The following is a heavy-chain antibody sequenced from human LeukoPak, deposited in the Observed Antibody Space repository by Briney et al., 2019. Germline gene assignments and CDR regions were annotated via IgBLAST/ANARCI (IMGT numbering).Heavy chain of an antibody. D-gene: IGHD6-25*01. J-gene: IGHJ4*02. Sequence: PGGSLRLSCEVSGFTFSSCWLSWVRQAPGKGLEWVANIKQDGSEKYFVDSLKGRFTISRDNAKKSLYLQMNSLRAEDTAVYDCARDVGWEQRHPVTLDYWGQGTLVTVSS. V-gene: IGHV3-7*05. CDR3: ARDVGWEQRHPVTLDY. CDR1: GFTFSSCW. CDR2: IKQDGSEK.